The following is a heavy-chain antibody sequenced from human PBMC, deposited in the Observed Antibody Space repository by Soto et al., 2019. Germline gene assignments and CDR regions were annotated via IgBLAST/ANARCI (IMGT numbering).Heavy chain of an antibody. Sequence: QVQLVQSGAEVKKPGSSVKVSCKASGGTFSSYAISWVQQAPGQGLEWMGGIIPIFGTANYAQKFQGRVTITADESTSTAYMELSRLRSEDTAVYYCARLESSKWLSKYGMDVWGQGTTVTVSS. CDR1: GGTFSSYA. D-gene: IGHD3-22*01. CDR3: ARLESSKWLSKYGMDV. CDR2: IIPIFGTA. J-gene: IGHJ6*02. V-gene: IGHV1-69*01.